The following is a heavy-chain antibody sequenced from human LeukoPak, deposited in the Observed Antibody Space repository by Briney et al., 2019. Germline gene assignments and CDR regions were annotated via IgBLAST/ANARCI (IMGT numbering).Heavy chain of an antibody. CDR2: ISGSGGST. Sequence: GGSLRLSCAASGFTFSSYAMSWVRQAPGKGLEWVSAISGSGGSTYYADSVKGRFTISRDNSKNTIYLQVNSLRGDDTAIYYCAKAYTRSWYAAFDFWGQGTMVTISS. CDR3: AKAYTRSWYAAFDF. D-gene: IGHD6-13*01. V-gene: IGHV3-23*01. J-gene: IGHJ3*01. CDR1: GFTFSSYA.